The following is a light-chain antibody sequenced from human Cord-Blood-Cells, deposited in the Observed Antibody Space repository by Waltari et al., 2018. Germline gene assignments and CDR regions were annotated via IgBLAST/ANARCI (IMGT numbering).Light chain of an antibody. CDR3: CSYAGSYTFV. Sequence: QSALTQPRPLSGSPGPPVTISCTGTSSNVGGYNYVSWYQQHPGKAPKLMIYDVSKRPSGVPDRFSGSKSGNTASLTISGLQAEDEADYYCCSYAGSYTFVFGTGTKVTVL. J-gene: IGLJ1*01. CDR1: SSNVGGYNY. V-gene: IGLV2-11*01. CDR2: DVS.